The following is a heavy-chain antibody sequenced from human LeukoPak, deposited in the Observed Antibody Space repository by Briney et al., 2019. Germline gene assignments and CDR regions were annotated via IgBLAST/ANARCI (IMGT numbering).Heavy chain of an antibody. CDR3: ARGGDSMYYDFWTGNYYGMDV. J-gene: IGHJ6*02. D-gene: IGHD3-3*01. CDR2: INPNTGGT. Sequence: ASVKVSCKASGYTFIGYNMHWVRQPPGQGLEWMGWINPNTGGTNYAQKFQGRVTMTRDTSSSSAYMELRRLRSDDTAVYYCARGGDSMYYDFWTGNYYGMDVWGQGTTVTVSS. V-gene: IGHV1-2*02. CDR1: GYTFIGYN.